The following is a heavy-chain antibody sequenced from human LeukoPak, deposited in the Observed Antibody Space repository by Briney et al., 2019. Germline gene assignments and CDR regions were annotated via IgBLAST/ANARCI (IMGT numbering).Heavy chain of an antibody. CDR1: GFTFSSYA. Sequence: PGGSLRLSCAASGFTFSSYAMSWVRQAPGKGLELVSAISGSGGSTYYADSVKGRFTISRDNSKNTLYLQMNSLRAEDTAVYYCAKDTWFGEQRGDYWGQGTLVTVSS. D-gene: IGHD3-10*01. CDR3: AKDTWFGEQRGDY. J-gene: IGHJ4*02. CDR2: ISGSGGST. V-gene: IGHV3-23*01.